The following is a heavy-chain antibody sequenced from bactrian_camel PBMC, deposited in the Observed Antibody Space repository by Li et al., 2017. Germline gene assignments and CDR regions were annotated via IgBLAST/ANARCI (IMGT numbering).Heavy chain of an antibody. CDR3: AASGGQLGRWCYEFPVNWVSWLYN. D-gene: IGHD3*01. Sequence: HVQLVESGGGSVQSGGSLRLSCTMSGFSFDDSDMGWYRQAPGKEREGVAAIDSDGTTSYADSVKGRFTISQDNAKNTLYLHMNNLKPEDTAMYHCAASGGQLGRWCYEFPVNWVSWLYNWGQGTQVTVS. J-gene: IGHJ4*01. CDR2: IDSDGTT. CDR1: GFSFDDSD. V-gene: IGHV3S55*01.